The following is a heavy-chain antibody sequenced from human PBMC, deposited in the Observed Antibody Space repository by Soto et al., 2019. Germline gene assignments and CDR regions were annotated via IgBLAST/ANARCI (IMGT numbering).Heavy chain of an antibody. J-gene: IGHJ6*02. D-gene: IGHD2-2*01. Sequence: QVQLQESGPGLVKPSETLSLTCTVSGGSISSYYWSWIRQSPGKGLEWIGYIHYSGSTKSNPSLKSRVTISVDTSRNQVSLKLSSVTAADSAVYFCARARYQLSLPYYYGMDVWGQGTTVTVAS. CDR2: IHYSGST. CDR3: ARARYQLSLPYYYGMDV. CDR1: GGSISSYY. V-gene: IGHV4-59*01.